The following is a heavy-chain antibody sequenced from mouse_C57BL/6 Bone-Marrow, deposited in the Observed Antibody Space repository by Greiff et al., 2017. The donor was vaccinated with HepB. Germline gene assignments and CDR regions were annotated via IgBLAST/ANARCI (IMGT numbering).Heavy chain of an antibody. V-gene: IGHV1-55*01. CDR2: IYPGSGST. J-gene: IGHJ4*01. Sequence: VQLQQSGAELVKPGASVKMSCKASGYTFTSYWITWVKQRPGQGLEWIGDIYPGSGSTNYNEKFKSKATLTVDTSSSTAYMQLSSLTSEDSAVYYCASIVDTAQATYAMDYWGQGTSVTVSS. D-gene: IGHD3-2*02. CDR3: ASIVDTAQATYAMDY. CDR1: GYTFTSYW.